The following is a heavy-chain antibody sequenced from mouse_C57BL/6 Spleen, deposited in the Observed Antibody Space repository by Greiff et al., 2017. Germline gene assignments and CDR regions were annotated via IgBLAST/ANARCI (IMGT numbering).Heavy chain of an antibody. CDR1: GFTFSDYG. CDR3: ARDYSNYSSSFAY. V-gene: IGHV5-17*01. Sequence: EVKLMESGGGLVKPGGSLKLSCAASGFTFSDYGMHWVRQAPEKGLEWVAYISSGSSTIYYADTVKGRFTISRDNAKNTLFLQMTSLRSEDTAMYYCARDYSNYSSSFAYWGQGTLVTVSA. CDR2: ISSGSSTI. D-gene: IGHD2-5*01. J-gene: IGHJ3*01.